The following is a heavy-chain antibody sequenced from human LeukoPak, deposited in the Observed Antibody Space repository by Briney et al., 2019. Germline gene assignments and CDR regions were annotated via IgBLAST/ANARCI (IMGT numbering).Heavy chain of an antibody. V-gene: IGHV3-30*02. CDR2: IRYDGSNK. D-gene: IGHD3-22*01. J-gene: IGHJ4*02. CDR1: GFTFSSYG. Sequence: GGSLRLSCAASGFTFSSYGMHWVRQAPGKGLEWVAFIRYDGSNKYYADSVKGRFTISRDNSKNTLYLQMNSLRAEDTAVYYCAKVARPWLYWVPFDYWGQGTLVTVSS. CDR3: AKVARPWLYWVPFDY.